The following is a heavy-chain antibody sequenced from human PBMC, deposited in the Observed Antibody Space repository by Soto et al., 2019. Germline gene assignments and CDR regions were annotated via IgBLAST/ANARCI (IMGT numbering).Heavy chain of an antibody. D-gene: IGHD3-3*01. CDR3: ARGGFWRWSADY. CDR2: INHSGST. CDR1: GGSFSGYY. J-gene: IGHJ4*02. Sequence: QVQLQQWGAGLLKPSETLSLTCAVYGGSFSGYYWSWIRQPPGKGLEWIGEINHSGSTNYNPSLKSRVTISVDTSKNQFSLKLSSVTAADTAVYYCARGGFWRWSADYWGQGTLVTVS. V-gene: IGHV4-34*01.